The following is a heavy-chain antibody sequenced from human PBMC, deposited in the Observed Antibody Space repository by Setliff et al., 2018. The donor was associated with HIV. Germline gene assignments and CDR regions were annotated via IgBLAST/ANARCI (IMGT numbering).Heavy chain of an antibody. CDR3: ARGQHSSTWGALFDY. J-gene: IGHJ4*02. V-gene: IGHV4-4*02. CDR1: GGSISSYNW. CDR2: IYHSGST. Sequence: SETLSLTCVVSGGSISSYNWWSWVRQPPGKGLEWIGEIYHSGSTNYNASLKSRVTISIDKSKSQFSLKLSSVTAADTALYYCARGQHSSTWGALFDYWGQGTLVTVSS. D-gene: IGHD6-13*01.